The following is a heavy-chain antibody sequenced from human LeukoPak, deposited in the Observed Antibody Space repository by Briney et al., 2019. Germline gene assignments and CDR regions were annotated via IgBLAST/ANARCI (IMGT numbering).Heavy chain of an antibody. J-gene: IGHJ4*02. Sequence: GRSLRLSCAASGFTFSSYGMHWVRQAPGKGLEWVAVIWYDGSNKYYADSVKGRFTISRDNSKNTLYLQMNSLGAEDTAVYYCAKSTGSNYILDYWGQGTLVTVSS. CDR1: GFTFSSYG. CDR2: IWYDGSNK. CDR3: AKSTGSNYILDY. D-gene: IGHD4-11*01. V-gene: IGHV3-33*06.